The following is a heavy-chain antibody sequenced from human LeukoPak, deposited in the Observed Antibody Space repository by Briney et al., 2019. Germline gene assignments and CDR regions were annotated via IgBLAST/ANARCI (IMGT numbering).Heavy chain of an antibody. J-gene: IGHJ4*02. CDR3: ARVSGGSSPQYYFDY. D-gene: IGHD1-26*01. V-gene: IGHV3-48*02. CDR1: GFAFSTYS. Sequence: PGGSLRLSCAASGFAFSTYSMNWVRQAPGKGLEWVSYISSSSSTIYYADSVKGRFTISRDSAKNSLYLQMNSLRDDDTAVYYCARVSGGSSPQYYFDYWGQGTLVTVSS. CDR2: ISSSSSTI.